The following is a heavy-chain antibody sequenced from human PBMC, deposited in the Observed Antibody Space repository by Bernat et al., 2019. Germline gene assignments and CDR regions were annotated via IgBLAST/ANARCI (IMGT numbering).Heavy chain of an antibody. Sequence: QVQLVESGGGVVQPGRSLRLSCAASGFSFNSYGMHWVRQAPDKGLEWVAVIWYDGSNKYYADSVKGRFTISRDNSKNTLYLQMNSLRAEDTAVYYCARDTILNFDYWGQGPLVSVSS. CDR1: GFSFNSYG. CDR2: IWYDGSNK. V-gene: IGHV3-33*01. J-gene: IGHJ4*02. CDR3: ARDTILNFDY.